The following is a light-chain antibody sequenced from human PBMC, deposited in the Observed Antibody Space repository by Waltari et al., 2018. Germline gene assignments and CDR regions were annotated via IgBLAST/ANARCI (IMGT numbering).Light chain of an antibody. CDR3: QQRSNCTPHT. Sequence: EIVLTQSPATLSLSPGDTATLSCRASQSIGSYLAWYQQKPGQPPRLLIYDASNRVTGFPARFRGSESVSDFTLTICRLEAADFAVYYCQQRSNCTPHTFGPGARLEIK. CDR2: DAS. V-gene: IGKV3-11*01. J-gene: IGKJ2*01. CDR1: QSIGSY.